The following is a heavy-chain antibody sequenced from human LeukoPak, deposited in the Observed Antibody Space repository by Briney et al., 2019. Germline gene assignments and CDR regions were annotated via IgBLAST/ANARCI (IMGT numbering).Heavy chain of an antibody. D-gene: IGHD3-10*01. V-gene: IGHV4-59*08. J-gene: IGHJ4*02. CDR1: GGSISSYY. CDR2: IYYSGST. CDR3: ARQRPYRGYNYFDY. Sequence: PSETLSLTCTVSGGSISSYYWSWIRQPPGKGLEWIGYIYYSGSTNYNPSLKSRVTISVDTSKNQFSLKLSSVTAADTAVYYCARQRPYRGYNYFDYWGQGTLVTVSS.